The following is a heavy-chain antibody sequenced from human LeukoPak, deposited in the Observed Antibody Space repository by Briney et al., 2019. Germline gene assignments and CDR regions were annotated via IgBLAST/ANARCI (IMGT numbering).Heavy chain of an antibody. V-gene: IGHV3-30*04. CDR2: ISYDGNNK. Sequence: GRSLRLSCVGSGFTFSDYAIHWVRQAPGRGLKWVAVISYDGNNKYYGDSVKGRFTISRDNSKNTLYLQMDSLRAEETAVYYCARERIAATGTGWFDPWGQGTLVTVSS. J-gene: IGHJ5*02. CDR3: ARERIAATGTGWFDP. CDR1: GFTFSDYA. D-gene: IGHD6-13*01.